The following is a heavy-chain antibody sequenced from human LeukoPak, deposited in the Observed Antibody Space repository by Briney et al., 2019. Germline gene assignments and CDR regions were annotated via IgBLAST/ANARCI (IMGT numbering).Heavy chain of an antibody. D-gene: IGHD6-13*01. CDR1: GFTFSDYY. CDR3: ARDVRTYSSSSYGVDY. Sequence: GGSLRLSCAASGFTFSDYYMSWIRQAPGKGLEWVSYISTSGSTIYYADSVKGRFTFSRDNAENSLYLQMNSLRAEDTAVYYCARDVRTYSSSSYGVDYWGQGTLVTVSS. J-gene: IGHJ4*02. V-gene: IGHV3-11*04. CDR2: ISTSGSTI.